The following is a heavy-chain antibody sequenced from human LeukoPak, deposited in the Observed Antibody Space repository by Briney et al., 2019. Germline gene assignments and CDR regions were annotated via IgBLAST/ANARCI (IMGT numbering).Heavy chain of an antibody. CDR1: GFTFSSYT. D-gene: IGHD5-24*01. CDR3: ATMGDGYNSPIDY. V-gene: IGHV3-21*01. CDR2: ISSSSSYI. Sequence: GGSLRLSCAASGFTFSSYTMNWVRQAPGKGLERVSSISSSSSYIYYADSLKGRFTISRDNAKNSLYLQMNSLRAEDTAVYYCATMGDGYNSPIDYWGQGTLVTVSS. J-gene: IGHJ4*02.